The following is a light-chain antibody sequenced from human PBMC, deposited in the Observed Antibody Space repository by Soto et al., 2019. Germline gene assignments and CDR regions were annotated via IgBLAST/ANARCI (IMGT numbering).Light chain of an antibody. Sequence: DIQSTQSPSSLSASVRDRVTITCWASQSISNFLNWYQQKPGKAPKLLIYAASSLQSGVPSRFSGSGSGTDFSLIISSLQPEDFATYYCQQTDIFPYTFGRGTKVDIK. CDR3: QQTDIFPYT. V-gene: IGKV1-12*01. J-gene: IGKJ2*01. CDR1: QSISNF. CDR2: AAS.